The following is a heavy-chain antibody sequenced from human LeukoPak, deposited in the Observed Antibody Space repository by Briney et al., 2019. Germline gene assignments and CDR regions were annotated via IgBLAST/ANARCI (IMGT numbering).Heavy chain of an antibody. V-gene: IGHV3-74*01. CDR2: INSDGSST. CDR1: GFTFSSYW. CDR3: ARVRLRGLDY. J-gene: IGHJ4*02. Sequence: GGSLRLSCAASGFTFSSYWMHWVRQAPGKGRVWVSRINSDGSSTSYADSVKGRFTISRDNAKNTLYLQMNSLRAEDTAVYYCARVRLRGLDYWGQGTLVTVSS. D-gene: IGHD4-17*01.